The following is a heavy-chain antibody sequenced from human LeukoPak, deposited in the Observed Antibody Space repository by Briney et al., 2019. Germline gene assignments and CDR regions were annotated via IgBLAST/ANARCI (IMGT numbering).Heavy chain of an antibody. D-gene: IGHD5-12*01. Sequence: SETLSLTCAVYGGSFSGYYWSWIRQPPGKGLEWIGEINHSGSTNYNPSLKSRVTISVDTSKNQFSLKLSSVTAADTAVYYCARAPYSGYDFDAFDIWGQGTMVTVSS. J-gene: IGHJ3*02. CDR3: ARAPYSGYDFDAFDI. CDR1: GGSFSGYY. V-gene: IGHV4-34*01. CDR2: INHSGST.